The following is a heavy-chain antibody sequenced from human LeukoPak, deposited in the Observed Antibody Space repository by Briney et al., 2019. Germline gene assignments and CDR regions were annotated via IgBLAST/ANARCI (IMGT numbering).Heavy chain of an antibody. CDR1: GFTVSSNY. V-gene: IGHV3-7*03. J-gene: IGHJ4*02. Sequence: GGSLRLSCAASGFTVSSNYMSWVRQAPGKGLEWVANIKQDGSEKYYVDSVKGRFTISRDNAKNSLYLQMNSLRAEDTAVYYCARDPVGSWYPFDFWGQGTLVTVSS. D-gene: IGHD6-13*01. CDR2: IKQDGSEK. CDR3: ARDPVGSWYPFDF.